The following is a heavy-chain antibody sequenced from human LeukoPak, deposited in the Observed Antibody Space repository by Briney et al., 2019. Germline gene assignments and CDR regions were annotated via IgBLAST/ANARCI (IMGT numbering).Heavy chain of an antibody. CDR2: ISSSGSTI. Sequence: GRSLILSCTASGFTLSSFGMNWVRQAPGKGLEWVSYISSSGSTIYYADSVKGRFTISRDNAKNSLYLQMNSLRAEDTAVYYCARESPQLRGFGYYFDYWGQGTLVTVSS. CDR1: GFTLSSFG. D-gene: IGHD3-10*01. CDR3: ARESPQLRGFGYYFDY. J-gene: IGHJ4*02. V-gene: IGHV3-48*04.